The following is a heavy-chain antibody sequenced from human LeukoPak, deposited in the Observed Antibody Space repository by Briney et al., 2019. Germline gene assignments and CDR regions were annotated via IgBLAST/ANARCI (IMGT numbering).Heavy chain of an antibody. CDR2: IYDSGST. Sequence: PSETLSLTCTVSGVSISSSSYHWDWIRQPPGKGLEWIGSIYDSGSTYYSPSLKSRVTISVDTSKNQFSLKLNSMTAADTAVYYCTRQVLHTAMDYWGQGTLVTVSS. CDR3: TRQVLHTAMDY. J-gene: IGHJ4*02. V-gene: IGHV4-39*01. CDR1: GVSISSSSYH. D-gene: IGHD5-18*01.